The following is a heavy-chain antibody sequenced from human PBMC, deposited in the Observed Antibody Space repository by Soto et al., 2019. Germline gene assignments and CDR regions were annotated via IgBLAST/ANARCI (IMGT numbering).Heavy chain of an antibody. J-gene: IGHJ6*02. CDR2: IGTAGDT. CDR3: ARDPAGRYGMDV. Sequence: EVQLVESGGGFVQPGGSLRLSCAASGFTFSSYDMHWVRQATGKGLEWVSAIGTAGDTYYPGSVKGRFTISRENAKNSLYLQMNSLRAGDTAVYYCARDPAGRYGMDVWGQGTTVTVSS. CDR1: GFTFSSYD. V-gene: IGHV3-13*04.